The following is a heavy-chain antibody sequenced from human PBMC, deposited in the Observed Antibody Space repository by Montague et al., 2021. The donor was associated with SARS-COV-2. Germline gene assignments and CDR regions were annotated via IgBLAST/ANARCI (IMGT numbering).Heavy chain of an antibody. CDR2: IYYSGST. CDR3: ARAFVVVIAIDAFDI. V-gene: IGHV4-31*03. J-gene: IGHJ3*02. D-gene: IGHD2-21*01. CDR1: GGSISSGGYY. Sequence: TPSLTCTVSGGSISSGGYYWSWIRQHPGKGLEWIGYIYYSGSTYYNPSLKSRVTISVDTSKNQFSLKLSSVTAADTAVYYCARAFVVVIAIDAFDIWGQGTMVTVSS.